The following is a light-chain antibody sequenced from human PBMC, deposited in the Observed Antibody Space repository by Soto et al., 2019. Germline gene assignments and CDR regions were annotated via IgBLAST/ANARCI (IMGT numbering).Light chain of an antibody. V-gene: IGKV1-39*01. J-gene: IGKJ1*01. Sequence: DIQMTQSPSSLSASVGDSVTITCRASQNIKTYLNWYQQKPGKAPNLLIYAASSLHSGVPSRFSGSVSGTDFTLTISSLQPEDFATYYCQQSFSYPPWTFGQGTKVDSK. CDR2: AAS. CDR3: QQSFSYPPWT. CDR1: QNIKTY.